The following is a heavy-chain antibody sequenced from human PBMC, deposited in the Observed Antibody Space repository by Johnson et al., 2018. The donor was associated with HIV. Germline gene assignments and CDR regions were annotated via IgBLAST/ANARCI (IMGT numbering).Heavy chain of an antibody. CDR2: IKQDGSEK. CDR3: ARVPPFGTHPDGAFDI. Sequence: EVHLVESGGGVVQPGRSLRLSCAASGFTFSSYWMSWVRQAPGKGLEWVANIKQDGSEKYYVDSVKGRFTISRDNAKNSLYLQMNSLRDEDTAVYYCARVPPFGTHPDGAFDIWGQGTMVTVSS. CDR1: GFTFSSYW. D-gene: IGHD1-1*01. V-gene: IGHV3-7*05. J-gene: IGHJ3*02.